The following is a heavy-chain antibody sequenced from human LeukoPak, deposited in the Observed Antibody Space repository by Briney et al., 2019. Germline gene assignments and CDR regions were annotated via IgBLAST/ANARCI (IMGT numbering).Heavy chain of an antibody. CDR3: AKDFRIGYSAHFDY. CDR1: GFTFRSHA. V-gene: IGHV3-23*01. D-gene: IGHD2-21*01. Sequence: GGSLRLSCVGSGFTFRSHAMSWVRQAPEKGLEFVSGIYENGGTTYYADSVKGRFSISRDNSKNALYLQMDSLRGEDTAVYYCAKDFRIGYSAHFDYWGQGALVTVSS. CDR2: IYENGGTT. J-gene: IGHJ4*02.